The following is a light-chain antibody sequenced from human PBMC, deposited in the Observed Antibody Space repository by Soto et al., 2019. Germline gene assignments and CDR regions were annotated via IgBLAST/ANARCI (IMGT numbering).Light chain of an antibody. V-gene: IGLV2-14*03. Sequence: QSALAQPASVSGYPGQSITIPCTGTIDDVGAYNYVSWYQQRPGSAPQLIMYDVNNRPSGASHRFSGSKSGHTAYLTISGLQSDDEANYHCLSYTSTYSLVFGTGTKVTVL. CDR2: DVN. CDR1: IDDVGAYNY. CDR3: LSYTSTYSLV. J-gene: IGLJ1*01.